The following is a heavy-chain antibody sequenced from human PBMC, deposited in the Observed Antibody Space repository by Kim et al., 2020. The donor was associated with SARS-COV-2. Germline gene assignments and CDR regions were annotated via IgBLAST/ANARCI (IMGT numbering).Heavy chain of an antibody. CDR2: ISYDGSNK. CDR1: GFTFSSYA. CDR3: ARDLGLVLFY. Sequence: GGSLRLSCAASGFTFSSYAMHWVRQAPGKGLEWVAVISYDGSNKYYEDSVKGRFTISRDNSKNTLYLQMNSLRAEDTAVYYCARDLGLVLFYWGQGTLVTVSS. J-gene: IGHJ4*02. V-gene: IGHV3-30*04. D-gene: IGHD6-19*01.